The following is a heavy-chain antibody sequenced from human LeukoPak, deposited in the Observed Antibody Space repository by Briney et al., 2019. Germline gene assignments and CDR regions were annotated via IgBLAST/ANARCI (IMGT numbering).Heavy chain of an antibody. D-gene: IGHD2-21*02. Sequence: SETLSLTCTVSGGSISSGSYYWSWIRQPAGKGLEWIGRIYTSGSTDCNPSLKSRVTISVDTSKNQFSLKLSSVTAADTAVYYCARDAYCGGDCSLFDYWGQGTLVTVSS. CDR3: ARDAYCGGDCSLFDY. J-gene: IGHJ4*02. CDR1: GGSISSGSYY. CDR2: IYTSGST. V-gene: IGHV4-61*02.